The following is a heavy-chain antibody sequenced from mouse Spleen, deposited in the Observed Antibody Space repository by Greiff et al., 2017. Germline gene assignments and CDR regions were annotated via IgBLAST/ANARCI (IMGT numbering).Heavy chain of an antibody. J-gene: IGHJ2*01. CDR3: ARVRYDVFDY. Sequence: DVKLVESEGGLVQPGSSMKLSCTASGFTFSDYYMAWVRQVPEKGLEWVANINYDGSSTYYLDSLKSRFIISRDNAKNILYLQMSSLKSEDTATYYCARVRYDVFDYWGQGTTLTVSS. CDR2: INYDGSST. CDR1: GFTFSDYY. V-gene: IGHV5-16*01. D-gene: IGHD2-14*01.